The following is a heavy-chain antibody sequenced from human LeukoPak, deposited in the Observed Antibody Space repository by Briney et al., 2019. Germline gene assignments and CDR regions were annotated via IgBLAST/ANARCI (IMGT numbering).Heavy chain of an antibody. Sequence: GASVKVSCKVSGYTFTSYDINWVRQATRQGLEWMGWINLNSGNTGYAQNSQGRLTMTSDTSINTAYMELSTLRSEDTAVYYCARVTGSIDYWGQGTLVTVSS. CDR2: INLNSGNT. V-gene: IGHV1-8*01. J-gene: IGHJ4*02. CDR3: ARVTGSIDY. D-gene: IGHD1-26*01. CDR1: GYTFTSYD.